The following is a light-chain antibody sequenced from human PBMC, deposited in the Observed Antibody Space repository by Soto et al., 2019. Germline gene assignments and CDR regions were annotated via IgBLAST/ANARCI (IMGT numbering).Light chain of an antibody. J-gene: IGLJ3*02. CDR3: QSYDSRLSGWV. V-gene: IGLV1-40*01. CDR2: GNS. CDR1: SSNIGAGYD. Sequence: QSVLTQPPPVSGAPGQRVTISCTGSSSNIGAGYDVHWYQQLPGTAPKLLIYGNSNRPSGVPDRFSGSKSGTSASLAITGLRAEDAAGYFCQSYDSRLSGWVFGGGTKPTVL.